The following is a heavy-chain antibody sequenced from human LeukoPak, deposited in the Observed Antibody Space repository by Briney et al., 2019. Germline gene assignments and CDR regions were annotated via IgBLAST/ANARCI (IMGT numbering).Heavy chain of an antibody. D-gene: IGHD5-12*01. CDR3: ARDPTNTSGYYAYFDY. J-gene: IGHJ4*02. V-gene: IGHV1-18*01. CDR1: GYTFRNYG. CDR2: ISAYNGDT. Sequence: ASVKVSCKASGYTFRNYGITWVRQAPGQGLEWMGWISAYNGDTHYVQNLQGRVTMTTDTSTSTAYMELRSLRSDDTAVYYCARDPTNTSGYYAYFDYWCQGTLVTVSS.